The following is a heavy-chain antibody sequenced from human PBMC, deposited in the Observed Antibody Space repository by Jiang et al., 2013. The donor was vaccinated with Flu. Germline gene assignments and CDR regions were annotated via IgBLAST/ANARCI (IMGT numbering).Heavy chain of an antibody. CDR3: ARDFSSYYDSSGYTYYFDY. D-gene: IGHD3-22*01. Sequence: QLVESGGGVVQPGRSLRLSCAASGFTFSSYGMHWVRQAPGKGLEWVAVIWYDGSNKYYADSVKGRSTISRDNSKNTQYLQMNSLRAEDTAVYYCARDFSSYYDSSGYTYYFDYWGQGTLVTVSS. CDR1: GFTFSSYG. CDR2: IWYDGSNK. V-gene: IGHV3-33*01. J-gene: IGHJ4*02.